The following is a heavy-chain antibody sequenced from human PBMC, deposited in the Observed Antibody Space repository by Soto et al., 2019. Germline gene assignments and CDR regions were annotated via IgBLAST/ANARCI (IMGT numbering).Heavy chain of an antibody. V-gene: IGHV4-30-2*01. CDR2: IYHSGST. Sequence: TLSLTCAVSGGSISSGGYSWSWIRQPPGKGLEWIGYIYHSGSTYYNPSLKSRVTISVDRSKNQFSLKLSSVTAADTAVYYCARRITIFGVASDNWFDPWGQGTLVTVSS. J-gene: IGHJ5*02. CDR1: GGSISSGGYS. CDR3: ARRITIFGVASDNWFDP. D-gene: IGHD3-3*01.